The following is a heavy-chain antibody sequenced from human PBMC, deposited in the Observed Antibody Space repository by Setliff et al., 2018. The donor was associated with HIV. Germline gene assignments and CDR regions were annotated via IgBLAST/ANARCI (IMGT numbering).Heavy chain of an antibody. Sequence: PGESLKISCAASGFTFSSYWMSWVRQAPGKGLEWVANIKQDGSEKYYVDSVKGRFTISRDNAKNSLYLQMNSLRAEDTALYYCAKDGPDNYYDSSGYPDSWGQGTLVTVSS. CDR1: GFTFSSYW. V-gene: IGHV3-7*03. CDR2: IKQDGSEK. CDR3: AKDGPDNYYDSSGYPDS. J-gene: IGHJ4*02. D-gene: IGHD3-22*01.